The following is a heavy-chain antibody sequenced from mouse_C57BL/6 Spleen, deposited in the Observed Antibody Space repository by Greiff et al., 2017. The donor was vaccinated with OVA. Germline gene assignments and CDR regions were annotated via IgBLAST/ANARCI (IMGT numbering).Heavy chain of an antibody. V-gene: IGHV14-4*01. CDR3: TRAANWDGGDY. J-gene: IGHJ2*01. CDR2: IDPENGDT. D-gene: IGHD4-1*01. Sequence: VQLQQSGAELVRPGASVKLSCTASGFNIKDDYMHWVKQRPEQGLEWIGWIDPENGDTEYASKFQGKATITADTSSNTAYLQLSSLTSEDAAVNYCTRAANWDGGDYWGQGTTLTVSS. CDR1: GFNIKDDY.